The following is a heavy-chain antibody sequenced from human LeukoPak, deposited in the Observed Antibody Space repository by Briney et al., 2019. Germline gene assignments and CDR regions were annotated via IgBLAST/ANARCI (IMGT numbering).Heavy chain of an antibody. V-gene: IGHV4-59*01. D-gene: IGHD3-22*01. CDR3: ARTLSSGYPDYFYYMDV. J-gene: IGHJ6*03. CDR2: IYYSGST. CDR1: GGSISSYY. Sequence: SETLSLTCTVSGGSISSYYWSWIRQPPGKGLEWIGYIYYSGSTNYNPSLKSRVSVSVDTSKNQFSLKLSSVTAADTAVYYCARTLSSGYPDYFYYMDVWGKGTTVTISS.